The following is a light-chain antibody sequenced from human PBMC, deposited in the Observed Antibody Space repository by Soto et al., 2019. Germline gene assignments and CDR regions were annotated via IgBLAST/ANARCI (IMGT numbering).Light chain of an antibody. CDR3: QQSYKTPHT. CDR1: QSISSY. V-gene: IGKV1-39*01. Sequence: DVQMTQSPSSLSASVGDSITITCRASQSISSYLNWYQVKPGKAPKLLIYAASNLLSGVPSRFSGSGSGTNFTLTISSLQPEDFGTYYCQQSYKTPHTFGQGTKLETK. CDR2: AAS. J-gene: IGKJ2*01.